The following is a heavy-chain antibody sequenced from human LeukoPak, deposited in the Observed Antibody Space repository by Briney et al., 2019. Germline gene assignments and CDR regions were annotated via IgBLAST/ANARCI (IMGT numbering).Heavy chain of an antibody. CDR2: IIWNGGRT. V-gene: IGHV3-20*04. D-gene: IGHD4-23*01. J-gene: IGHJ4*02. CDR1: GSRLDDYG. Sequence: GGPLRPSCAAPGSRLDDYGMTWAPKAPGRGLGWVSGIIWNGGRTAYADSVKGRFTISRDNANNSLYLQMHSLRAEDTAFYYCASSLRYGGNSYWGQGALVTVSS. CDR3: ASSLRYGGNSY.